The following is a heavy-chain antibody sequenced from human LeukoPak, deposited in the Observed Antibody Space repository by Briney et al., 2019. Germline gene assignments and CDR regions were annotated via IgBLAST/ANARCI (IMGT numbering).Heavy chain of an antibody. V-gene: IGHV1-2*02. CDR3: ATFAGEHQAPFDY. CDR2: INPNSGGT. J-gene: IGHJ4*02. D-gene: IGHD1-26*01. Sequence: ASVKASCKASGFTFTDYYMHWVRQAPGQGLEWMGWINPNSGGTNYAQKFQGRVTMTRDTSISTAYMELNRLRSDDTAVYYCATFAGEHQAPFDYWGQGTLVTVSS. CDR1: GFTFTDYY.